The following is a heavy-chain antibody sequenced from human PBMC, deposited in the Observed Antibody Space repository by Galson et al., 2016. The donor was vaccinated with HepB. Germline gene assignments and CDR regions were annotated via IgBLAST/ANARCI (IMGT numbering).Heavy chain of an antibody. CDR3: ARNSGGSYLGWFDP. D-gene: IGHD1-26*01. Sequence: CTVSGGSVTSTSNYWGWIRQPPGKGLEWIGSIYYSGSATYNPSVKSRVTMSVETSKNQFSLKLNSVTAADTAVYYCARNSGGSYLGWFDPWGQGTLVTVSS. CDR2: IYYSGSA. V-gene: IGHV4-39*01. J-gene: IGHJ5*02. CDR1: GGSVTSTSNY.